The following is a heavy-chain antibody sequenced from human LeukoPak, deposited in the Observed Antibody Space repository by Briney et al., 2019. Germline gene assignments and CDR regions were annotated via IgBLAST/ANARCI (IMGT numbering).Heavy chain of an antibody. CDR2: IYYSGST. CDR1: GGSISSYY. CDR3: ARRAVRGVIDY. Sequence: SETPSLTCTVSGGSISSYYWSWIRQPPGKGLEWIGYIYYSGSTNYNPSLKSRVTISVDTSKNQFSLKLSSVTAADAAVYYCARRAVRGVIDYWGQGTLVTVSS. V-gene: IGHV4-59*08. D-gene: IGHD3-10*01. J-gene: IGHJ4*02.